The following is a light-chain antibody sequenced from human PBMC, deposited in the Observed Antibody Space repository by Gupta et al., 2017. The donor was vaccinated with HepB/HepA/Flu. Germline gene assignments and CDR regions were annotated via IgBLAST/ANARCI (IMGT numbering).Light chain of an antibody. J-gene: IGLJ2*01. V-gene: IGLV3-1*01. CDR3: QAGDSSTVV. CDR2: KDT. Sequence: SSELTQPPSVSVSPGQTASITCSGDKLGHKYVSCYQQQPGQSPVLVIDKDTSRTAASPERFSGSNAGNTATLTISGTKAMDEEDYDWQAGDSSTVVFGGGTKLTVL. CDR1: KLGHKY.